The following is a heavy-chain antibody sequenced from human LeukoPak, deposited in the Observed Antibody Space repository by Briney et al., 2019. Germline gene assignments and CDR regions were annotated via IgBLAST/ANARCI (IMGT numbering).Heavy chain of an antibody. J-gene: IGHJ6*02. D-gene: IGHD3-16*01. CDR2: ISGSGGST. CDR1: GFTFSSYA. CDR3: AKDEAGGGIYYGMDV. Sequence: GGSLRLSCAASGFTFSSYAMSWVRQAPGKGLEWVSAISGSGGSTYYADSVKGRFTISRDNSKNTLYLQMNSLRAEDTAVYYCAKDEAGGGIYYGMDVWGQGTTVTVSS. V-gene: IGHV3-23*01.